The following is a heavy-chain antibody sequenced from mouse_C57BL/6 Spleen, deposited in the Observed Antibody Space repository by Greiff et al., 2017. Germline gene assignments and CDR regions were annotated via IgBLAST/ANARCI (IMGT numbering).Heavy chain of an antibody. CDR1: GYTFTSYW. V-gene: IGHV1-69*01. D-gene: IGHD3-3*01. Sequence: QVQLQQPGAELVMPGASVKLSCKASGYTFTSYWMHWVKQRPGQGLEWIGEIDPSDSYTNYNQKFKGKSTLTVDKSSSTAYMQLSSLTSEDSAVYYCARGGRGYYFGYWGQGTTLTVSS. CDR2: IDPSDSYT. J-gene: IGHJ2*01. CDR3: ARGGRGYYFGY.